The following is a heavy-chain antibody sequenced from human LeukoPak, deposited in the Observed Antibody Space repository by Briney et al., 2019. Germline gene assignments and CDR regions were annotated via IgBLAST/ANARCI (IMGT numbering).Heavy chain of an antibody. Sequence: GGSLRLSCAASGFTFSSCAMHWVRQAPGKGLEWVALIRYDGNNKNYADSVKGRFTVSRDNSKDTLFLQMNSLRPEDTAVYYCTKGDDYGANTRLPKYNWFDPWGQGTPVTVSS. J-gene: IGHJ5*02. CDR1: GFTFSSCA. CDR3: TKGDDYGANTRLPKYNWFDP. V-gene: IGHV3-30*02. D-gene: IGHD4-23*01. CDR2: IRYDGNNK.